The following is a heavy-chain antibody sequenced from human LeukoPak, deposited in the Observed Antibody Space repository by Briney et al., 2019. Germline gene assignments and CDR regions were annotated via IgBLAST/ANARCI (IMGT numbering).Heavy chain of an antibody. J-gene: IGHJ4*02. V-gene: IGHV5-51*01. CDR1: GYSFTTYW. CDR2: IYPGDSDT. Sequence: GESLKISCKGSGYSFTTYWIGWVRQMPGKGLEWMGIIYPGDSDTKYSPSFEAQVIISADKSISTAYLQWSSLKASDTAMYYCASHELYCSGGRCRDYWGQGTLVTVSS. D-gene: IGHD2-15*01. CDR3: ASHELYCSGGRCRDY.